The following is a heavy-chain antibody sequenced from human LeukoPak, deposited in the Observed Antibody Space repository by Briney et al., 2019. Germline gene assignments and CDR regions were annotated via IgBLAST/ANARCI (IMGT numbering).Heavy chain of an antibody. CDR2: ISAYNGNT. V-gene: IGHV1-18*01. CDR3: ARAIVVAPAAILEYFDY. D-gene: IGHD2-2*02. J-gene: IGHJ4*02. CDR1: GYTFTSYG. Sequence: ASVKVSCKASGYTFTSYGISWVRQAPGQGLEWMGWISAYNGNTNYAQKLQGRVTMTTDTSTSTAYMELRSLRSDDTAVYYCARAIVVAPAAILEYFDYWGQGTLVTVSS.